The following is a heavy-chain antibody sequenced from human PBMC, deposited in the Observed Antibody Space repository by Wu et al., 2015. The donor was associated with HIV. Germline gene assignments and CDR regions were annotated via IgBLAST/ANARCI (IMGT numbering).Heavy chain of an antibody. Sequence: QVQLVQSGGEVKKPGASVKVSCKASGYSFVRYSLNWVRQAPGQGLEWMGIINPSGGSTSYAQKFQGRVTMTRDTSTSTVYMELSSLRSEDTAVYYCARGSITMVRGVGGWFDPVGPGNPGHRLL. CDR2: INPSGGST. D-gene: IGHD3-10*01. CDR3: ARGSITMVRGVGGWFDP. V-gene: IGHV1-46*01. J-gene: IGHJ5*02. CDR1: GYSFVRYS.